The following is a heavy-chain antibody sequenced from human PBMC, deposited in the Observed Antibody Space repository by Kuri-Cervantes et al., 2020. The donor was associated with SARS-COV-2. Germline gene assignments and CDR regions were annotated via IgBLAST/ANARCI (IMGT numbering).Heavy chain of an antibody. CDR3: VRESMTIFGRGYFDS. J-gene: IGHJ4*02. CDR1: GFTFSSYG. Sequence: GESLKISCAASGFTFSSYGMHWVRQAPGKGLEWVAVIWYDGSNKYYADSVKGRFTISRDNSKNTLYLQMNSLRAEDTAVYYCVRESMTIFGRGYFDSWGQGTLVTVSS. V-gene: IGHV3-33*01. CDR2: IWYDGSNK. D-gene: IGHD3-3*01.